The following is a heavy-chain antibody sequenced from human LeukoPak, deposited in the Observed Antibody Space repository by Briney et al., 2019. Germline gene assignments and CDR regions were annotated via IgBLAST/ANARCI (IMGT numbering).Heavy chain of an antibody. V-gene: IGHV3-23*01. D-gene: IGHD6-13*01. CDR2: ISGSGGNT. J-gene: IGHJ4*02. Sequence: GGSLRLSCAASGFTFSSSAMNWVRQAPGKGLEWVSIISGSGGNTYYADPVKGRFTISRDNSKNTLYLQMNSLRAEDTAVYYCAGSSWYGGFDFWGQGTLVTVSS. CDR3: AGSSWYGGFDF. CDR1: GFTFSSSA.